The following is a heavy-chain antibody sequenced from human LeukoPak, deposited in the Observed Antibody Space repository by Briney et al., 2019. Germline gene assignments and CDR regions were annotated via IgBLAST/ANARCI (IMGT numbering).Heavy chain of an antibody. Sequence: PGGSLRLSCAASGFTFSSYWMSWVRQAPGKGLEWVANIKQDGSEKYYVDSVKGRFTISRDNAKNSLYLQMNSLRAEDTAVYYCARDLVSGSSWYRDDAFDIWGQGTMVTVSS. J-gene: IGHJ3*02. V-gene: IGHV3-7*01. D-gene: IGHD6-13*01. CDR3: ARDLVSGSSWYRDDAFDI. CDR1: GFTFSSYW. CDR2: IKQDGSEK.